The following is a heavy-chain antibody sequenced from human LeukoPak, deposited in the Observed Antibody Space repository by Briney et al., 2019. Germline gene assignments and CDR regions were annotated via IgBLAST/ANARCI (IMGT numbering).Heavy chain of an antibody. D-gene: IGHD3-22*01. CDR2: INPNNGST. CDR3: ARGTQIDSSVYYAGHFDY. V-gene: IGHV1-46*01. Sequence: ASVKVSCKASGHTVTAYHMHWVRQAPRQWLEWMGIINPNNGSTNYAPRFQGRVTMTRDRSTSTVYMELSSLRSEDTAVYYYARGTQIDSSVYYAGHFDYWGQGTLVTVSS. J-gene: IGHJ4*02. CDR1: GHTVTAYH.